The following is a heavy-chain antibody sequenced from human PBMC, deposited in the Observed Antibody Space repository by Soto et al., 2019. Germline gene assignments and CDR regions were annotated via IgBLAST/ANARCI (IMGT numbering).Heavy chain of an antibody. CDR1: GFSLTTNGVG. Sequence: QITLKESGPTLVKPTQTLTLTCTFSGFSLTTNGVGVGWIRQPPGKALEWLALIYWDDDKRYNSSLKSRVTITKDDSKNQVALTMTNMDPVDTATYYCAASGATVTPNFWYFDLWGRGTLVTVSS. CDR3: AASGATVTPNFWYFDL. CDR2: IYWDDDK. J-gene: IGHJ2*01. V-gene: IGHV2-5*02. D-gene: IGHD4-17*01.